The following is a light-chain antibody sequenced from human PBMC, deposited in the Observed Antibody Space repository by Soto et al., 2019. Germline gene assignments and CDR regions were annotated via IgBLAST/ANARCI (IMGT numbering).Light chain of an antibody. J-gene: IGKJ5*01. V-gene: IGKV3-11*01. CDR2: DAS. CDR1: QSVSSY. CDR3: QVRTNWSIA. Sequence: EIVMTQSPATLSLSPGERATLSCRASQSVSSYLAWYQQKPGQAPRLLFYDASNRATGIPARFSGTGSGTDFTLTINNLEPEDFAVYYCQVRTNWSIAFGRGTRLEIK.